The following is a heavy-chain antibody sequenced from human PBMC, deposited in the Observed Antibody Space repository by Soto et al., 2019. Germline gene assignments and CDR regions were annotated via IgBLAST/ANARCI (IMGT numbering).Heavy chain of an antibody. Sequence: SETLSLTCTVSGCSISSSSYYWGWIRQPPGKGLEWIGSIYYSGSTYYNPSLKSRVTISVDTSKNQFSLKLSSVTAADTAVYYCASGYAGVTTADNWYFDLWGRGTLVTVSS. CDR3: ASGYAGVTTADNWYFDL. CDR2: IYYSGST. J-gene: IGHJ2*01. D-gene: IGHD3-16*01. V-gene: IGHV4-39*01. CDR1: GCSISSSSYY.